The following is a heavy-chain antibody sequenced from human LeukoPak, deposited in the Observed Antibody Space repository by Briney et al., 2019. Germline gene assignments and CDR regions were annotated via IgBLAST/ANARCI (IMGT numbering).Heavy chain of an antibody. CDR2: ISAYNGKT. V-gene: IGHV1-18*01. D-gene: IGHD3-3*01. J-gene: IGHJ6*04. Sequence: ASVKVSCKASGYTFTNYGITWVRQAPGQGLEWMGWISAYNGKTNYAQKFQGRVTITADKSTSTAYMELSSLRSEDTAVYYCARGARYYDFWSGYPVDVWGKGTTVTVSS. CDR1: GYTFTNYG. CDR3: ARGARYYDFWSGYPVDV.